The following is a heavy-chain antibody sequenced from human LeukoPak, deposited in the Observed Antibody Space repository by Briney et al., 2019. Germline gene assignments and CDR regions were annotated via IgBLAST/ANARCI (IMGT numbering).Heavy chain of an antibody. Sequence: ASVKVSCKASGYTFTGFYIHWVRQAPGQGLEWMGWIKPNSGDTNYAQKFQGRVTMTRDTSISTVYMELSSLRSEDTAVYYCARDQLERRRSDAFDIWGQGTMVTVSS. J-gene: IGHJ3*02. CDR3: ARDQLERRRSDAFDI. CDR1: GYTFTGFY. V-gene: IGHV1-2*02. CDR2: IKPNSGDT. D-gene: IGHD1-1*01.